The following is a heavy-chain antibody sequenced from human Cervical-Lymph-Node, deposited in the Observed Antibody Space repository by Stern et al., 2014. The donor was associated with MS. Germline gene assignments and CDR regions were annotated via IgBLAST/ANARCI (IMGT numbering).Heavy chain of an antibody. D-gene: IGHD4-11*01. CDR1: GYNFIDHA. Sequence: LVQSGAEVKKPRASMTISCKTSGYNFIDHAIHWVRQAPGQRLDWMGWINGGPGTTKYSQKFQGRVSLTRDKAASAAYMDLSSLSPDDTAVYYCARQPDYSDFLDFWGQGTLVTVSS. J-gene: IGHJ4*02. CDR2: INGGPGTT. V-gene: IGHV1-3*01. CDR3: ARQPDYSDFLDF.